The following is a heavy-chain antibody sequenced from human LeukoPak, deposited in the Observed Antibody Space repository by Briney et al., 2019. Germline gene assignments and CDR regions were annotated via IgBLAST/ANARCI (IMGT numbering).Heavy chain of an antibody. J-gene: IGHJ4*02. V-gene: IGHV3-23*01. CDR3: ARDRKRYYYDSSGYSEPDY. CDR1: GFTFSNG. Sequence: GSLRLSCAASGFTFSNGMSWVRQAPGKGLEWVSAISGNGDSTYYADSVKGRFTISRDNSKNTLYLQMNSLRAEDTAVYYCARDRKRYYYDSSGYSEPDYWGQGTLVTVSS. CDR2: ISGNGDST. D-gene: IGHD3-22*01.